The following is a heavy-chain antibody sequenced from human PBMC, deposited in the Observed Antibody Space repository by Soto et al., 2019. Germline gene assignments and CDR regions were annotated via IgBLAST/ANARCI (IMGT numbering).Heavy chain of an antibody. D-gene: IGHD4-17*01. CDR1: GGSCRDYY. V-gene: IGHV4-34*01. J-gene: IGHJ6*02. Sequence: SETLSLTCAVYGGSCRDYYCSWIRKPPGKGLEWIGEINHSGSTNYNPSLKSRVTISVDTSKNQFSLKLSSVTAADTAVYYCASDYGDYQNYYYYGMDVWGQGTTVTVSS. CDR2: INHSGST. CDR3: ASDYGDYQNYYYYGMDV.